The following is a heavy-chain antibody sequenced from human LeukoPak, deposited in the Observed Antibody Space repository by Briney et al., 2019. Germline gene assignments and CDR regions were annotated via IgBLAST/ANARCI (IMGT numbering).Heavy chain of an antibody. V-gene: IGHV3-9*01. Sequence: GGSLRLSCAASGFTFDDYAMRWVRHAPGKGLEWVAGISWNSGSIGYADSVKRRFTISRDNAKNSLYLQMNSLRTEDTALYYCAKGLTVTMGGFDYWGPGTLVTVSS. CDR2: ISWNSGSI. D-gene: IGHD4-17*01. J-gene: IGHJ4*02. CDR3: AKGLTVTMGGFDY. CDR1: GFTFDDYA.